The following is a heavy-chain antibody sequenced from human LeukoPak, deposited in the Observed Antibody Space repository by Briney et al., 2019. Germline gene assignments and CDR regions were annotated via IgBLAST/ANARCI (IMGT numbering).Heavy chain of an antibody. D-gene: IGHD2-8*01. CDR2: IYYSGST. Sequence: TSETLSLTCTVSGGSISSGGYYWSWIRQHPGKGLEWIGYIYYSGSTYYNPSLKSRVTISVDTSKNQFSLKLSSVTAADTAVYYCARGGPYCTNGVCYLGYWGQGTLVTVSS. J-gene: IGHJ4*02. CDR1: GGSISSGGYY. CDR3: ARGGPYCTNGVCYLGY. V-gene: IGHV4-31*03.